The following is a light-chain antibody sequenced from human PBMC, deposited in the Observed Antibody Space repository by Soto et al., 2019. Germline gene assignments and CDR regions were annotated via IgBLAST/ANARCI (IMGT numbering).Light chain of an antibody. CDR1: QSVGTS. CDR2: DAA. CDR3: QHRSSWPRS. V-gene: IGKV3-11*01. Sequence: DIVLTQSPATLSLSPGDRATLSCRASQSVGTSLAWYKQQPGQAPRLLIHDAAYRASGIPERFRGSGSGTACSLSISSLEPDDCAVYYCQHRSSWPRSFGRGTKVEV. J-gene: IGKJ1*01.